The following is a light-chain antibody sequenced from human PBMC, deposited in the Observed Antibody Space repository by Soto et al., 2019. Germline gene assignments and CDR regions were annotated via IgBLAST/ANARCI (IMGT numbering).Light chain of an antibody. V-gene: IGLV2-23*01. CDR1: SSDIGAYDL. J-gene: IGLJ2*01. CDR3: CSYAGNRIFI. CDR2: ENI. Sequence: QSVLTQPASLSGSPGQSITISCTGTSSDIGAYDLVSWYQQHPGTAPRLIIYENIRRPSTISSRFSGSKSGNTASLTISGLRAEDEANYHCCSYAGNRIFIFGGGTKLTVL.